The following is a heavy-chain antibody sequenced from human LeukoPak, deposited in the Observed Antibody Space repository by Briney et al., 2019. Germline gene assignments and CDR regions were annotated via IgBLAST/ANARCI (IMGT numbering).Heavy chain of an antibody. J-gene: IGHJ4*02. Sequence: GGSLRLSCEASGFILSGYSMHWVRQAPGKGLEYGSVINPDGTRTYYTNSVKGRFIISRDNSKNTLYLQMGSLRDEDTAMYYCAREQPAGSTDYWGQGTLVTVSS. CDR3: AREQPAGSTDY. D-gene: IGHD2-2*01. CDR1: GFILSGYS. V-gene: IGHV3-64*01. CDR2: INPDGTRT.